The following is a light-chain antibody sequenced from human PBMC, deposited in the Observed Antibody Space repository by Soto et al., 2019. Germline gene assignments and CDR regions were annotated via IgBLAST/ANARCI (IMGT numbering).Light chain of an antibody. CDR2: GAS. Sequence: EIVLTQSPATLSLSPGARAPLSCRASQSVSNNYLAWYQQNPGQAPRLLIYGASNRATGIPDRFSGGGSGTDFTLTISRLEPEDFAVYYCQQYGSSGTFGQGTKVDIK. V-gene: IGKV3-20*01. J-gene: IGKJ1*01. CDR3: QQYGSSGT. CDR1: QSVSNNY.